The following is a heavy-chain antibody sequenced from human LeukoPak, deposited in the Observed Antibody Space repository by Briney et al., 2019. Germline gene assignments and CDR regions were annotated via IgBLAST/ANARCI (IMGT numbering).Heavy chain of an antibody. Sequence: LAGRSLRLSCAASGFTFRSYAMHWVRQAPGKGLEWVAVISYDGSNKYFGDSVKGRFTISRDNSKNTLYLQMDSLRAEDTAIYYCAKAVTSDYHSLYYNYYMDAWGKGTTVTVSS. V-gene: IGHV3-30*18. CDR2: ISYDGSNK. D-gene: IGHD3-10*01. J-gene: IGHJ6*03. CDR1: GFTFRSYA. CDR3: AKAVTSDYHSLYYNYYMDA.